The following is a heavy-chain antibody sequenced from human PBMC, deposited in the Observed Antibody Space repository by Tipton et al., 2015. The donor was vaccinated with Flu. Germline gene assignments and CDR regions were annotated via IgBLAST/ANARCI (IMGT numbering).Heavy chain of an antibody. J-gene: IGHJ6*02. CDR1: GGSISSYY. Sequence: TLSLTCTVSGGSISSYYWSWIRQPAGKGLEWIGRIYTSGSTNYNPSLKSRVTMSVDTSKNQFSLKLSSVTAADTAVYYCAGASFYGSGTLHGMDVWGQGTTVTVSS. D-gene: IGHD3-10*01. CDR3: AGASFYGSGTLHGMDV. CDR2: IYTSGST. V-gene: IGHV4-4*07.